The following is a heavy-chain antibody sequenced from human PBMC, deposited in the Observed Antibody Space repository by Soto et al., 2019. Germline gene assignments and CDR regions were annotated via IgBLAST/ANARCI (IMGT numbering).Heavy chain of an antibody. CDR3: ARERMEELHSGYDIDC. V-gene: IGHV4-4*07. D-gene: IGHD5-12*01. Sequence: SETLSLTCTVSGGSVTNYYWSWIRQPAGKGLEWIGRIYTSGITDYNPSLNSRVTISIDTSRNQFSLRLTSVTAADTAVYYCARERMEELHSGYDIDCWGPGTLVTVSS. J-gene: IGHJ4*02. CDR2: IYTSGIT. CDR1: GGSVTNYY.